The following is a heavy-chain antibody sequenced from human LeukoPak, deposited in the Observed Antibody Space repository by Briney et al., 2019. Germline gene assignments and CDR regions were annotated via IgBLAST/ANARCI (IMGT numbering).Heavy chain of an antibody. CDR1: GGSISSYY. D-gene: IGHD2-15*01. CDR2: IYYSGST. J-gene: IGHJ3*02. V-gene: IGHV4-59*01. Sequence: PSETLSLTCTVSGGSISSYYWIWIRQPPGKGLEWIGYIYYSGSTNYNPSLKSRVTISVDTSKNQFSLKLSSVTAADTAVYYCARERTKLGYCSGGSCRGNFDIWGQGTMVTVSS. CDR3: ARERTKLGYCSGGSCRGNFDI.